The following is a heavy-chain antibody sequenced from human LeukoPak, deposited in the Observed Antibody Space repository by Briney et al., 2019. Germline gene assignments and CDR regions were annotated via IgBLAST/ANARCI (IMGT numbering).Heavy chain of an antibody. J-gene: IGHJ6*02. V-gene: IGHV3-30*03. CDR3: ALRSGDYVPHYGMDV. CDR2: ISYDGSNK. Sequence: SGGSLRLSCAASGFTFSSYGMHWVRQAPGEGLEWVAVISYDGSNKYYADSVKGRFTISRDNSKNTLYLQMNSLRAEDTAVYYCALRSGDYVPHYGMDVWGQGTTVTVSS. CDR1: GFTFSSYG. D-gene: IGHD4-17*01.